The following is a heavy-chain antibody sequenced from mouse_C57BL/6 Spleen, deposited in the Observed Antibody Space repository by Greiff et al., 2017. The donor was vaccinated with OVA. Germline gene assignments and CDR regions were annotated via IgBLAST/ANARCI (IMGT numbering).Heavy chain of an antibody. CDR1: GFTFSDYY. D-gene: IGHD2-3*01. CDR3: ASLDGYLFAY. CDR2: INYDGSST. V-gene: IGHV5-16*01. Sequence: EVQLVESEGGLVQPGSSMKLSCTASGFTFSDYYMAWVRQVPEKGLEWVANINYDGSSTYYLDSLKSRFIISRDNAKNILYLQMSSLKSEDTATYYCASLDGYLFAYWGQGTLVTVSA. J-gene: IGHJ3*01.